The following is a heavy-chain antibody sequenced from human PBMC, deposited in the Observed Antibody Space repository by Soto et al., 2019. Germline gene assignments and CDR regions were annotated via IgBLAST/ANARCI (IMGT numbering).Heavy chain of an antibody. V-gene: IGHV3-23*01. J-gene: IGHJ6*02. CDR3: VRECTGERCPCMDV. CDR2: ISDSGGDT. D-gene: IGHD2-8*02. CDR1: GFTFSSHA. Sequence: EVQLLESGGGLVQPGGSLRLSCAPSGFTFSSHAMRWVRQAPGKGLEWVSGISDSGGDTYYAGSVKGRFTISRDSSKNTLYLQMNSLRDEDTAVYDCVRECTGERCPCMDVWGQGTTVTVSS.